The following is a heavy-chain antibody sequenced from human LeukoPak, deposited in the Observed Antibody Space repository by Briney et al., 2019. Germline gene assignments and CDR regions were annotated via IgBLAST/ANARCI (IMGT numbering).Heavy chain of an antibody. Sequence: KASQTLSLTCTVSGGSISSGGYYWSWIRQHPGKGLEWIGYIYYSGSTYYNPSLKSRVTISVDTSKNQFSLKLSSVTAADTAVYYCARDRDGSGYLDYWGQGTLVTVSS. J-gene: IGHJ4*02. CDR3: ARDRDGSGYLDY. V-gene: IGHV4-31*03. CDR1: GGSISSGGYY. CDR2: IYYSGST. D-gene: IGHD3-22*01.